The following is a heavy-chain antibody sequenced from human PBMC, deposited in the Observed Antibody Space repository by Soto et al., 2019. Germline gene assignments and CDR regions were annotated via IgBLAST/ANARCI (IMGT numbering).Heavy chain of an antibody. CDR1: GFTFSSYW. CDR3: ARYLKKSYYYYGMDV. Sequence: EVQLVESGGGLVQPGGSLRLSCAASGFTFSSYWMSWVRQAPGKGLEWVAYIKQDGSEKYYVDSVKGRFTISRDNAKNSLYLQMNSLRAEDTAVYYCARYLKKSYYYYGMDVWGQGTTVTVSS. CDR2: IKQDGSEK. V-gene: IGHV3-7*01. J-gene: IGHJ6*02.